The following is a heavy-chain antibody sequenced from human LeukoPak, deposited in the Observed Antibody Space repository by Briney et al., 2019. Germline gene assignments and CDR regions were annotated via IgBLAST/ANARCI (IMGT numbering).Heavy chain of an antibody. CDR3: ARVVSVEYYYYMDV. D-gene: IGHD3-10*01. V-gene: IGHV1-69*04. J-gene: IGHJ6*03. CDR2: IIPILGIA. Sequence: ASVKVSCKASGGTFSSYAISCVRQAPGQGLEWMGRIIPILGIANYAQKFQGRVTITADKSTSTAYMELSSLRSEDTAVYYCARVVSVEYYYYMDVWGKGTTVTVSS. CDR1: GGTFSSYA.